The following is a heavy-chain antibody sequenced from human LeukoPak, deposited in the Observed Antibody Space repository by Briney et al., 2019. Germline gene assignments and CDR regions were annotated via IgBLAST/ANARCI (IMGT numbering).Heavy chain of an antibody. CDR3: AREPGFDSSGYLNWFDP. J-gene: IGHJ5*02. CDR1: GGSISSYY. Sequence: PSETLSLTCPVSGGSISSYYWSWIRQPPGKGLEWIACISYSGSTKYNPSLKSRVTISVDTSKNQLSLKLSSVTAADTAVYYCAREPGFDSSGYLNWFDPWGQGTLVTVSS. V-gene: IGHV4-59*01. CDR2: ISYSGST. D-gene: IGHD3-22*01.